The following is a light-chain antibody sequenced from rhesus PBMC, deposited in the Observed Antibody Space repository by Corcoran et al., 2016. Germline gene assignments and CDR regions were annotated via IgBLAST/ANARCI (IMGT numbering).Light chain of an antibody. Sequence: DIQMTQSPSALSASIGDRVTISCRASQNIYSNLAWYQQKPGKAPKLLIFAVSSLHTGIPSRFSGSGSGTDFSLTINSLQPEDSAAYYCQHYYDNPLSFGGGTKVELK. V-gene: IGKV1S12*01. J-gene: IGKJ4*01. CDR2: AVS. CDR3: QHYYDNPLS. CDR1: QNIYSN.